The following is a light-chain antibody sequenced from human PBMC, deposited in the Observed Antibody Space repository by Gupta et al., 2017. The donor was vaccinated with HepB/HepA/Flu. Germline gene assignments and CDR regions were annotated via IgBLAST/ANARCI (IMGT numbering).Light chain of an antibody. CDR2: GVT. Sequence: QSALPQPASVSGSPGPSITISCTGTSSDVGGYNIVSWFQQYPGKAPKLIIYGVTKRPSGIASRFSGSKSGNTASLTISGRQSEDEADYFCCSYAGRSSVIFGGGTKLAVL. V-gene: IGLV2-23*02. CDR1: SSDVGGYNI. CDR3: CSYAGRSSVI. J-gene: IGLJ2*01.